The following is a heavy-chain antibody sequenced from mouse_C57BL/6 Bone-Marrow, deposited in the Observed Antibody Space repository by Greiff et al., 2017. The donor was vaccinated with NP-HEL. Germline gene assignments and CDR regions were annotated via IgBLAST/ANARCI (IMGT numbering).Heavy chain of an antibody. CDR2: ISSGSSTI. CDR3: ANLYYGYETY. J-gene: IGHJ3*01. D-gene: IGHD2-2*01. V-gene: IGHV5-17*01. Sequence: EVKLMESGGGLVKPGGSLKLSCAASGFTFSDYGMHWVRQAPEKGLEWVAYISSGSSTIYYADTVKGRFTISRDNAKNTLFLQMTSLRSEDTAMYYCANLYYGYETYWGQGTLVTVSA. CDR1: GFTFSDYG.